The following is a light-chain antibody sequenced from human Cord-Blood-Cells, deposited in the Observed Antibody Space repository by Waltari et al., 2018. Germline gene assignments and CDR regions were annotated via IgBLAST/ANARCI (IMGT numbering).Light chain of an antibody. CDR2: EVS. CDR1: SSDVGSYNL. CDR3: CSYAGSSTFVV. Sequence: QSALTQPAYVSGSPGQSITLSCTGTSSDVGSYNLVSWYQQHPGKAPKLMIYEVSKRPSGVSNRFSGSKSGNTASLTISGLQAEDEADYYCCSYAGSSTFVVFGGGTKLTVL. V-gene: IGLV2-23*02. J-gene: IGLJ2*01.